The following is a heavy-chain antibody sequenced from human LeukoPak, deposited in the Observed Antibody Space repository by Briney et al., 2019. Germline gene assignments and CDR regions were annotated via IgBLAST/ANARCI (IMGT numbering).Heavy chain of an antibody. CDR3: ATHRSPTSHAFDI. D-gene: IGHD1-14*01. CDR2: ISYDGSNK. Sequence: PGRSLRLSCAASGFTFSSYVMHWVRQAPGKGLEWVAVISYDGSNKYYADSVKGRFTISRDNSKSTLFLQVNSLRAEDTAVYYCATHRSPTSHAFDIWGQGTMVTVSS. CDR1: GFTFSSYV. J-gene: IGHJ3*02. V-gene: IGHV3-30*03.